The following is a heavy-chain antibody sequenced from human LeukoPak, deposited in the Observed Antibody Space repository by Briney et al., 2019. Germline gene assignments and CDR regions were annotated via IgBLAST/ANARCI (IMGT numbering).Heavy chain of an antibody. D-gene: IGHD3-10*01. CDR2: IRYDGSNK. J-gene: IGHJ6*03. CDR1: GFTFSSYG. V-gene: IGHV3-30*02. CDR3: AKDWGSYGSGGYPPLIYMDV. Sequence: PGGSLRLSCAASGFTFSSYGMHWVRQAPGKGLEWVAFIRYDGSNKYYADSVKGRFTISRDDSKNTLYLQMNSLRAEDTAVYYCAKDWGSYGSGGYPPLIYMDVWGKGTTVTISS.